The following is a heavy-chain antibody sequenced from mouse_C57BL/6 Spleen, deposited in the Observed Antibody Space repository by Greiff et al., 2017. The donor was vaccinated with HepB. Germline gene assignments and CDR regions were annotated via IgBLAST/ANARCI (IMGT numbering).Heavy chain of an antibody. V-gene: IGHV14-2*01. Sequence: EVKLMESGAELVKPGASVKLSCTASGFNIKDYYMHWVKQRTEQGLEWIGRIDPEDGETKYAPKFQGKATITADTSSNTAYLQLSSLTSEDTAVYYCARSAAQATAWFAYWGQGTLVTVSA. CDR3: ARSAAQATAWFAY. D-gene: IGHD3-2*02. J-gene: IGHJ3*01. CDR2: IDPEDGET. CDR1: GFNIKDYY.